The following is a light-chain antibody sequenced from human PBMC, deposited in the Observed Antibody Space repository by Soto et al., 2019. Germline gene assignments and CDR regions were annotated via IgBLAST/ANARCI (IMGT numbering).Light chain of an antibody. CDR3: QQVNVYPIT. J-gene: IGKJ5*01. V-gene: IGKV1-9*01. CDR2: PAS. Sequence: DIQLTQSPASLSLSVGDRVTIACRASQDIKSYLAWYQQKPGKAPKLLIYPASTLQSGVPSRFSGSGSGTEFTLTISSLQPEDFATYHCQQVNVYPITFGQGTRLEIK. CDR1: QDIKSY.